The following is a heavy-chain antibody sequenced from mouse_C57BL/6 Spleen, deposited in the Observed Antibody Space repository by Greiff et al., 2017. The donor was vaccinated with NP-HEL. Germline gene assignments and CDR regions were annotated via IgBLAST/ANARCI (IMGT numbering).Heavy chain of an antibody. J-gene: IGHJ2*01. D-gene: IGHD2-4*01. CDR3: TIYDYGEGVFDY. V-gene: IGHV1-15*01. Sequence: QVHVKQSGAELVRPGASVTLSCKASGYTFTDYEMHWVKQTPVHGLEWIGAIDPETGGTAYNQKFKGKAILTADKSSSTAYMELRSLTSEDSAVYYCTIYDYGEGVFDYWGQGTTLTVSS. CDR2: IDPETGGT. CDR1: GYTFTDYE.